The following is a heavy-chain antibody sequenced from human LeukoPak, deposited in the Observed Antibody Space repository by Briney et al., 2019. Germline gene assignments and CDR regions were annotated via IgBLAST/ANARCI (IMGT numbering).Heavy chain of an antibody. CDR2: ISWNSGNI. D-gene: IGHD2-2*01. CDR3: AKAGCSSTNCQGFDY. J-gene: IGHJ4*02. CDR1: GFTFDDYA. V-gene: IGHV3-9*03. Sequence: GRSLRLSCAASGFTFDDYAMHWVRQAPGKGLEWVSGISWNSGNIGYADSVKGRFTISRDNAKNSLYLQMNSLRPEDMALYYCAKAGCSSTNCQGFDYWGQGTLVTVSS.